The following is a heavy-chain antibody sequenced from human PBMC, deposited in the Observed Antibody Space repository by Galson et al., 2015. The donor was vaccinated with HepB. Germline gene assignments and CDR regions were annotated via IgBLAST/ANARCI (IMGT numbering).Heavy chain of an antibody. CDR2: INPSGGST. CDR1: GYTFTSYY. Sequence: SVKVSCKASGYTFTSYYMHWVRQAPGQGLEWMGIINPSGGSTSYAQKFQGRVTMTRDTSTSTVYMELSSLRSEDTAVYYCARDPPRGLVVEYAFDYWGQGTLVTVSS. V-gene: IGHV1-46*03. D-gene: IGHD2-15*01. CDR3: ARDPPRGLVVEYAFDY. J-gene: IGHJ4*02.